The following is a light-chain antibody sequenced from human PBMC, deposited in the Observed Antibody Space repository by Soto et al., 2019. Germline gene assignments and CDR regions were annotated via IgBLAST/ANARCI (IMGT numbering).Light chain of an antibody. CDR1: SSKIGAGDD. V-gene: IGLV1-40*01. Sequence: QSVLTQPPSVSGAPGQRVTISCTESSSKIGAGDDVHWNQQLPGTAPKLLIYGNSNRPSGVPDRFSGSKSGTSASLAITGLQAEDEADYYCQSYDSSLSGWVFGGGTKLTVL. CDR2: GNS. J-gene: IGLJ3*02. CDR3: QSYDSSLSGWV.